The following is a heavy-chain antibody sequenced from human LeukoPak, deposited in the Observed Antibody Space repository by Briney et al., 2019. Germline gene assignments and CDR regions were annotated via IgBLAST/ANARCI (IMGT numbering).Heavy chain of an antibody. CDR2: IYYSGST. V-gene: IGHV4-39*06. D-gene: IGHD3-22*01. CDR3: AKDRYYYDSSIGSYYFDY. Sequence: SETLSLTCTVSGGSISSSSYYWGWIRQPPGKGLEWIGNIYYSGSTYYSPSLKSRVTISVDTSKNTLNLQMNSLRAEDTAVYYCAKDRYYYDSSIGSYYFDYWGQGTLVTVSS. J-gene: IGHJ4*02. CDR1: GGSISSSSYY.